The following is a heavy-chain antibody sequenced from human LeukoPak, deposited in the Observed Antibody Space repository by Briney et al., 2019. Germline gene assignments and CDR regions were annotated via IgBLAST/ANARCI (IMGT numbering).Heavy chain of an antibody. Sequence: PSETLSLTCAVSGGPIISTNYYWGWIRQPPGKGLEWIGVIYHGGNTYFSPALKSRVTTSIDTSKSQFSLTLTSVTAADTAVYYCARTVAGTPYYYYYMDVWGKGTTVTVSS. V-gene: IGHV4-39*07. CDR1: GGPIISTNYY. J-gene: IGHJ6*03. CDR2: IYHGGNT. CDR3: ARTVAGTPYYYYYMDV. D-gene: IGHD6-19*01.